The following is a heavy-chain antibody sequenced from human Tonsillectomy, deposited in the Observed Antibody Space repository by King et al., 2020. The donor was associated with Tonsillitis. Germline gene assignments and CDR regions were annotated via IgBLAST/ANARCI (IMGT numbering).Heavy chain of an antibody. D-gene: IGHD3-3*01. J-gene: IGHJ3*02. V-gene: IGHV3-9*01. CDR3: AKDIGITIFGVVMNHAFDI. Sequence: VQLVQSGGGLVQPGRSLRLSCAASGFTFDDYSMHWVRQAPGKGLEWVSGISWNSGSIGYADSLKGLFTISRDNAKKPLYLQMNSLRAEDTALYYCAKDIGITIFGVVMNHAFDIWGQGTIVTGSS. CDR2: ISWNSGSI. CDR1: GFTFDDYS.